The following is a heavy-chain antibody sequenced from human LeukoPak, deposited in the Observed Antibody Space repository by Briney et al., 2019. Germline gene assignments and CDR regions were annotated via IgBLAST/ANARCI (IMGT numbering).Heavy chain of an antibody. Sequence: GGSLRLSCAASGFTFRNYWMTWVRQAPGKGLECVAIMNEDGSARYYLDSVKGRFTISRDNTNNSLHLQMNSLRADDTALYYCAKTHFTGYYKSGDWFDPWGQGTLVTVSS. CDR1: GFTFRNYW. J-gene: IGHJ5*02. CDR3: AKTHFTGYYKSGDWFDP. CDR2: MNEDGSAR. V-gene: IGHV3-7*05. D-gene: IGHD2-2*02.